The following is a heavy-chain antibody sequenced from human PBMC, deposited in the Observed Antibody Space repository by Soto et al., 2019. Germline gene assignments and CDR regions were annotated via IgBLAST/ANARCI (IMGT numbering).Heavy chain of an antibody. CDR2: INPSGGST. J-gene: IGHJ4*02. CDR1: GYTFTSYY. V-gene: IGHV1-46*01. CDR3: ARAVRDYDFDY. Sequence: ASVKVSCKASGYTFTSYYMHWVRQAPGQGLEWMEIINPSGGSTIYAQKFQGRVTMTGDTSTNTAYMELSSLRSEDTAVYYCARAVRDYDFDYWGQGTLVTVSS. D-gene: IGHD4-17*01.